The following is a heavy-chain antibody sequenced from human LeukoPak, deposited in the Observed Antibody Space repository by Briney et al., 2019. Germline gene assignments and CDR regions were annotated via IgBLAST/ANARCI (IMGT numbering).Heavy chain of an antibody. J-gene: IGHJ5*02. CDR2: IYSGGST. V-gene: IGHV3-66*01. Sequence: GGSLRLSCAASGFTVSSNYMSRVRQAPGKGLEWVSVIYSGGSTYYADSVKGRFTISRDNSKNTLYLQMNSLRAEDTAVYYCARGQQLVGWFDPWGQGTLVTVSS. CDR3: ARGQQLVGWFDP. D-gene: IGHD6-13*01. CDR1: GFTVSSNY.